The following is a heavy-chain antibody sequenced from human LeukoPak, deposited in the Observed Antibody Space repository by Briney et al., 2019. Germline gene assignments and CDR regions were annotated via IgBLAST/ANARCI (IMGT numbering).Heavy chain of an antibody. D-gene: IGHD3-10*01. CDR1: GFTFSSYG. CDR2: ISASGVST. Sequence: PGGSLRLSCAASGFTFSSYGMSWVRQAPGKGLEWVSGISASGVSTYYADSVKGRFTISRDNSKNTLYLQMNSLRAEDTAVYYCAKGYYGSGTYGWFDPWGQGTLVTVSS. J-gene: IGHJ5*02. V-gene: IGHV3-23*01. CDR3: AKGYYGSGTYGWFDP.